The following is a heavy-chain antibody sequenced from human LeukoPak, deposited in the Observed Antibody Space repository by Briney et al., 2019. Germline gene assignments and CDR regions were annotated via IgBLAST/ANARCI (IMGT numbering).Heavy chain of an antibody. CDR1: GFSFSNAW. V-gene: IGHV3-15*01. Sequence: PGGSLRLSCAASGFSFSNAWMYWVRQAPGKGLECVGRIKSKSDGGTTDSAAPVKGRFIISREDSKNKLFLQMNSLKTEDTAVCSCPPDGAVRLGLGSPPSYFYYWGQGTLVTVSS. D-gene: IGHD3-10*01. CDR3: PPDGAVRLGLGSPPSYFYY. J-gene: IGHJ4*02. CDR2: IKSKSDGGTT.